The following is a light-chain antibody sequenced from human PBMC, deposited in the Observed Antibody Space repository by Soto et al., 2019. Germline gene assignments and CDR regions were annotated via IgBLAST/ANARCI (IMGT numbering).Light chain of an antibody. Sequence: EIVLTHSPATLSSSPWERATLSCRASQTVGVRLAWYQHKPGQAPRLLIYYTSNRATGIPARFSGSGSGTDFTPTINSLAPEDFAIYYCHQRQSWPRTFGQGTKVDIK. J-gene: IGKJ1*01. CDR3: HQRQSWPRT. V-gene: IGKV3-11*01. CDR1: QTVGVR. CDR2: YTS.